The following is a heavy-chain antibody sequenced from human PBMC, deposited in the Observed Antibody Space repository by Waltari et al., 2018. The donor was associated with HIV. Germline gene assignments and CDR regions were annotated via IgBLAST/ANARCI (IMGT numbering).Heavy chain of an antibody. D-gene: IGHD3-10*01. Sequence: VQLQESGPGLVKPSATLSLTCGVSGYSLTSGYHCCWLRQPPGKGLEWMWTVYHSGTAYYNPSLMSRVTLAGYPSKTHFSLGLTAVTAADTAVYFCARDQQYRGSGNPLDIWGPGAMVTVSS. CDR1: GYSLTSGYH. V-gene: IGHV4-38-2*02. J-gene: IGHJ3*02. CDR2: VYHSGTA. CDR3: ARDQQYRGSGNPLDI.